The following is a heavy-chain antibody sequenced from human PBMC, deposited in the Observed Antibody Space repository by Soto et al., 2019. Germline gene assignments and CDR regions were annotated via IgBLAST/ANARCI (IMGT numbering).Heavy chain of an antibody. CDR1: GGSISSYY. J-gene: IGHJ6*02. Sequence: SETLSLTCTVSGGSISSYYWSWIRQPPGKGLEWIGYIYYSGSTNYNPSLKSRVTISVDTSKNQFSLKLSSVTAADTAVYYCARERTPGDYYYGMDVWGQGITVTVSS. CDR3: ARERTPGDYYYGMDV. D-gene: IGHD3-10*01. V-gene: IGHV4-59*01. CDR2: IYYSGST.